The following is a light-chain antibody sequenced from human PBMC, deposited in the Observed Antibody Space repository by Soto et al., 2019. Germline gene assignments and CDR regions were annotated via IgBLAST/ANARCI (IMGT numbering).Light chain of an antibody. Sequence: DIVMTQSPDSLTVSLGERATINCKSSQSILSSSNNKNYLVWYQQKPGQPPKVLINWASTRESGVPDRFSGSGSGADFTLTISSLQAEDVAVYYCHQFYRSGSFGQGTNLEIK. J-gene: IGKJ2*03. CDR3: HQFYRSGS. CDR1: QSILSSSNNKNY. CDR2: WAS. V-gene: IGKV4-1*01.